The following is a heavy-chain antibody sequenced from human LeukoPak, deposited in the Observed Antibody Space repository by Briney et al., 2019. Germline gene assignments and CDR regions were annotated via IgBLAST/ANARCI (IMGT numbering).Heavy chain of an antibody. CDR1: GGSVSSESYY. CDR2: IYHTGRI. Sequence: PSETLSLTCTVSGGSVSSESYYWGWIRQPPGKGLEWIGNIYHTGRIDNNPSLKSRVTMSLDTSKNQSSLKLTSVTAADTAVCFCARVLAVPGTPFDYWGQGTLVTVSS. V-gene: IGHV4-61*01. D-gene: IGHD6-19*01. CDR3: ARVLAVPGTPFDY. J-gene: IGHJ4*02.